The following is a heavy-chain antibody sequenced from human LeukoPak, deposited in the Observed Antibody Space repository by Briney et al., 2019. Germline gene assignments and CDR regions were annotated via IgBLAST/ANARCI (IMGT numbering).Heavy chain of an antibody. Sequence: TLSLTCTVSGGSLSSGSYYWSWIRQPAGKGLEWLGRIYTSGSTNYNSSPKSRVTISVETAKNQFSLKPSSVTAADTAVYYCAGDSITIFGVVPRAFDIWGQGTMVTVSS. CDR1: GGSLSSGSYY. V-gene: IGHV4-61*02. CDR2: IYTSGST. J-gene: IGHJ3*02. CDR3: AGDSITIFGVVPRAFDI. D-gene: IGHD3-3*01.